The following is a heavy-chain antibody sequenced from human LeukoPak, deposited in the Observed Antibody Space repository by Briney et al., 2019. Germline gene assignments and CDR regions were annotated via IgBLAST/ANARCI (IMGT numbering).Heavy chain of an antibody. CDR1: GGSFSGYY. V-gene: IGHV4-34*01. D-gene: IGHD2-15*01. CDR3: ASGGGYCSGGSCYSGNWFDP. J-gene: IGHJ5*02. CDR2: IYYGGST. Sequence: SETLSLTCAVYGGSFSGYYWSWIRQPPGKGLEWIGGIYYGGSTYYTPSLKSRLTISVDTSKNHFSLRLSSVTAADTAVYYCASGGGYCSGGSCYSGNWFDPWGQGTLVTVSA.